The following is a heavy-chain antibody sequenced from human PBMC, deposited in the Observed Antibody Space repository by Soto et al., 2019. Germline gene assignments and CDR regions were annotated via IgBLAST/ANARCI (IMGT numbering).Heavy chain of an antibody. V-gene: IGHV3-23*04. CDR1: GFTFKESA. CDR3: AKGRGSGWAWYFDN. D-gene: IGHD6-19*01. CDR2: ISDTGAST. Sequence: EVRLVEAGGGLKQPGGSLRLSCAASGFTFKESAMNWVRQAPGNGLEWVASISDTGASTWYAESVRGRLSISRDNSKNTLYLQMSSLRGEDTAVYYCAKGRGSGWAWYFDNWGQGTLVTVSS. J-gene: IGHJ4*02.